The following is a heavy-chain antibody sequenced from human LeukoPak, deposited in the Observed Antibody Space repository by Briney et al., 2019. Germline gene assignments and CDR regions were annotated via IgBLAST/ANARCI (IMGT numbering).Heavy chain of an antibody. CDR1: GFTFSDYY. Sequence: PGGSLRLSCAASGFTFSDYYLSWIRQTPGKGLEWVSYISSSGSYTNYADSVKGRFTISRENASNLLYLQMNSLRAEDTAVYYCARGGRFDFDYWGQGTLVTVSS. V-gene: IGHV3-11*06. CDR2: ISSSGSYT. CDR3: ARGGRFDFDY. D-gene: IGHD3-3*01. J-gene: IGHJ4*02.